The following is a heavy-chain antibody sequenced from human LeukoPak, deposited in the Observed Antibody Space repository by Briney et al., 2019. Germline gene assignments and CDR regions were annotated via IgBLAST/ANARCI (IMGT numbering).Heavy chain of an antibody. CDR3: ARDADVDTAKTTMDV. CDR2: ISSSGSTI. Sequence: TGGSLRLSCAASGFTFSSYEMNWVRQAPGKGLEWVSYISSSGSTIYNADSVKGRFTISRDNAKNSLYLQMNSLRAEDTAVYYCARDADVDTAKTTMDVWGKGTTVTVSS. J-gene: IGHJ6*03. D-gene: IGHD5-18*01. CDR1: GFTFSSYE. V-gene: IGHV3-48*03.